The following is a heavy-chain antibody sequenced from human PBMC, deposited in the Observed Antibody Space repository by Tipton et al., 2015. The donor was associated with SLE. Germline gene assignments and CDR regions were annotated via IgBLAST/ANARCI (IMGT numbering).Heavy chain of an antibody. CDR1: GFIFSSYG. D-gene: IGHD3-10*01. J-gene: IGHJ4*02. V-gene: IGHV3-23*01. Sequence: SLRLSCAASGFIFSSYGMSWVRQAPGKGLEWVSAISGSGGSTYYADSVKGRFTISRDNSKNTLYLQMNSLRAEDTAVYYCAKGKGITMVRGVTSSFDYWGQGNLVTVSS. CDR3: AKGKGITMVRGVTSSFDY. CDR2: ISGSGGST.